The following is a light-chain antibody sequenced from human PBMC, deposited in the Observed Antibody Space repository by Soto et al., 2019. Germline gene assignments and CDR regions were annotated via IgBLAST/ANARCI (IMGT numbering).Light chain of an antibody. CDR3: QSYASSLSGWV. Sequence: QSVLTQPPSVSGAPGQRVTISCTGSSSNIGAGYVVHWYQQLPGRAPKLLIYGSSNRPSGVPDRFSGSKSGTSASLAITGLQAEDEADYYCQSYASSLSGWVFGGGTKLTVL. CDR2: GSS. V-gene: IGLV1-40*01. CDR1: SSNIGAGYV. J-gene: IGLJ3*02.